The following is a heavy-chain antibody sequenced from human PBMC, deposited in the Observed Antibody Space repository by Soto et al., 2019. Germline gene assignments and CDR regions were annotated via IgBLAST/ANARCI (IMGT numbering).Heavy chain of an antibody. CDR2: ISWNSGSI. CDR1: GFTFDDYA. Sequence: EVQLVESGGGLVQPGRSLRLSCAASGFTFDDYAMHWVRQAPGKGLEWVSGISWNSGSIGYAVSVKGRFTISIDNAKNSLYLQMNSLRAEDTALYYCAKAVLRFLEWLPSDYWGQGTLVTVSS. CDR3: AKAVLRFLEWLPSDY. D-gene: IGHD3-3*01. J-gene: IGHJ4*02. V-gene: IGHV3-9*01.